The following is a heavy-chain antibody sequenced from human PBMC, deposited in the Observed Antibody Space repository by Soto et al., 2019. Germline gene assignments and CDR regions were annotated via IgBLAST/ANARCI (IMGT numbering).Heavy chain of an antibody. CDR2: ISYDGSNK. J-gene: IGHJ4*02. CDR1: GFTVSSDA. Sequence: GGALRLSCAASGFTVSSDAMHWVRQAPGKGLEWVAVISYDGSNKYYADSVKGRFTISRDNSKNTLYLQMNSLRAEDTAVYYCARSLSPHTYYFDYWGQGILVTVS. CDR3: ARSLSPHTYYFDY. V-gene: IGHV3-30-3*01.